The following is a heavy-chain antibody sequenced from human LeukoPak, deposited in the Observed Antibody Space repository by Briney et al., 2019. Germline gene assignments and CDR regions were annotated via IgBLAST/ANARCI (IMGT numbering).Heavy chain of an antibody. V-gene: IGHV4-34*01. J-gene: IGHJ3*02. Sequence: SETLSLTCAVYGGSFSGYYWSWIRQPPGKGLEWIGEINHSGSTNYNPSLKSRVTISVDTSKNQFSLKLSSVTAADTAVYYCARGGQGAFDIWGQGRMVTVSS. CDR1: GGSFSGYY. CDR3: ARGGQGAFDI. CDR2: INHSGST.